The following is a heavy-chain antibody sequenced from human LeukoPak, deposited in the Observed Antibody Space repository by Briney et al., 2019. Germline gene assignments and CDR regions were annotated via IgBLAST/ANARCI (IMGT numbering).Heavy chain of an antibody. D-gene: IGHD2/OR15-2a*01. CDR1: GFTFSRYG. Sequence: PGGSLRLSCAASGFTFSRYGMHWVRQAPGKGLEWVALIWYDGSKKYYADSVKGRFTISRDESNNILYLQMNSLRGDDTAVYYCATRRRLSDYWGQGTLVTVSS. CDR2: IWYDGSKK. J-gene: IGHJ4*02. CDR3: ATRRRLSDY. V-gene: IGHV3-33*01.